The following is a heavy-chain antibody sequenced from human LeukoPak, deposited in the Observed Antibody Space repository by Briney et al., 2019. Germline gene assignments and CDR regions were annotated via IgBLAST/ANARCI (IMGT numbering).Heavy chain of an antibody. CDR1: GYTFTSYY. J-gene: IGHJ4*02. Sequence: GAPVKVSCKASGYTFTSYYMHWVRQAPGQGLEWMGIINPSGGSTSYAQKFQGRVTMTRDTSTSTVYMELSSLRSEDTAVYYCAREYYYDSSGYGSFDYWGQGTLVTVSS. V-gene: IGHV1-46*01. CDR2: INPSGGST. D-gene: IGHD3-22*01. CDR3: AREYYYDSSGYGSFDY.